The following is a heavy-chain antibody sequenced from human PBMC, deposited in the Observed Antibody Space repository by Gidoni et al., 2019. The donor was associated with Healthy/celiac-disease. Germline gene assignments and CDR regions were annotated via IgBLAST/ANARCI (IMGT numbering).Heavy chain of an antibody. J-gene: IGHJ4*02. CDR1: GFTFSSYW. V-gene: IGHV3-7*01. CDR3: ARVDAYYYDSSGYYYNY. CDR2: IKQDGSEK. Sequence: EVQLVESGGGLVQPGGSLRLSCAASGFTFSSYWMSWVRQAAGKGREWVANIKQDGSEKYYVDSVKGRFTISRDNAKNSLYLQMNSLRAEDTAVYYCARVDAYYYDSSGYYYNYWGQGTLVTVSS. D-gene: IGHD3-22*01.